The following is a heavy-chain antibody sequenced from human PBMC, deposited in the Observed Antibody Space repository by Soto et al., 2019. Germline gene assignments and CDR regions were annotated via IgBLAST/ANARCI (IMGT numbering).Heavy chain of an antibody. CDR2: TYYNGNA. Sequence: SETLSLTCTVSGGSIDRSNYYWDWIRQPPGKGLEWIGTTYYNGNAYYNPSLKSRFTMSVDTSKNQFSLKLISVTAADTAVYYCARHFVAVVIKGWGYWGQGTLVTVSS. CDR1: GGSIDRSNYY. V-gene: IGHV4-39*01. D-gene: IGHD3-22*01. CDR3: ARHFVAVVIKGWGY. J-gene: IGHJ4*02.